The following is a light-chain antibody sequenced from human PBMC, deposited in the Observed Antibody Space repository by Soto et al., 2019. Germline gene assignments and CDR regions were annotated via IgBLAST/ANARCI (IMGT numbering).Light chain of an antibody. Sequence: DIQMTQSPSSLSASVEDRVSITCRASQSISSYLNWYQQKPGKAPKVLIYAASSLQSGVPSRFSGSGSGTDFTLTISSLQPEDSATYYCQQYNSLPLTFGGGTKVDI. CDR3: QQYNSLPLT. CDR2: AAS. V-gene: IGKV1-39*01. CDR1: QSISSY. J-gene: IGKJ4*01.